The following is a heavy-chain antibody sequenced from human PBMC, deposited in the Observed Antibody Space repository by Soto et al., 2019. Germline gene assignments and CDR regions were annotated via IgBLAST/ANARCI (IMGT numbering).Heavy chain of an antibody. Sequence: ASVKVPCKASGCTFTSYGMSWVRQAPGQGLEWMGWISAYNGHTNYAQKLQGRGTMTTETSTSTAYMELRSLRAADTAVYYCARGGYMKVDWFAPWGQGTLVTSPQ. J-gene: IGHJ5*02. D-gene: IGHD6-13*01. CDR3: ARGGYMKVDWFAP. CDR1: GCTFTSYG. CDR2: ISAYNGHT. V-gene: IGHV1-18*01.